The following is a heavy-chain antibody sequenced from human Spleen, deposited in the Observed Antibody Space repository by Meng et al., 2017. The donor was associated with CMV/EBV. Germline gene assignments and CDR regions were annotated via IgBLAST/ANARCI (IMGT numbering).Heavy chain of an antibody. CDR3: ARAQVHSPGNFYYGMDV. J-gene: IGHJ6*02. CDR1: GFTVSSNY. CDR2: IYRGDST. V-gene: IGHV3-66*02. Sequence: GESLKISCAASGFTVSSNYMSWVRQAPGKGLEWVSLIYRGDSTLYADSVKGRFTISGDNSNNTLYLQMNSLRAEDMAVYYCARAQVHSPGNFYYGMDVWGQGTTVTVSS.